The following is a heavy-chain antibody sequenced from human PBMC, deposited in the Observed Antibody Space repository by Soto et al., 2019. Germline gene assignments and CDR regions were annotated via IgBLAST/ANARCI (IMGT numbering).Heavy chain of an antibody. J-gene: IGHJ6*02. D-gene: IGHD2-21*02. Sequence: QVQLQESGPGLVRPSQTLSLTCTVSGGSISTDHYHWTWIRQAPGKGLEWIGYIHYSGSIQFNPSLQSRVSMSVDTSKNLFSLRLSSVTAADTAVYFCAREDDGGDRDYYGLDVWVQGTTVTVSS. CDR1: GGSISTDHYH. CDR3: AREDDGGDRDYYGLDV. V-gene: IGHV4-30-4*01. CDR2: IHYSGSI.